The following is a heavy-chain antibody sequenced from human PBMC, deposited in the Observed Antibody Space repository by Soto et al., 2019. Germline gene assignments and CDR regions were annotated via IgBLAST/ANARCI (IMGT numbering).Heavy chain of an antibody. Sequence: QVQLVQSGAEVKKPGSSVKVSCKASGGTFSSYAISWVRQAPGQGLEWMGGILPIFGTANYAQKFQGRVTIIADKSTSTCYMELSSLRSGDTAVYYCARGYYDILTGYDYFDYWGQGTLVTVSS. CDR1: GGTFSSYA. D-gene: IGHD3-9*01. V-gene: IGHV1-69*06. J-gene: IGHJ4*02. CDR3: ARGYYDILTGYDYFDY. CDR2: ILPIFGTA.